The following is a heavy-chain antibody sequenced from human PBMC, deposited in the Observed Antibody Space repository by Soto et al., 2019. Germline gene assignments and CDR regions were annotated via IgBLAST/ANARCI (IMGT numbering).Heavy chain of an antibody. D-gene: IGHD2-21*01. Sequence: QVQLVQSGAEVKTPGASVKVSCKASGYTFASYDMNWVRQAPGQGLEWMGWMNPNSNNTGYAQKFKGRLTMTRDIALSIANMELSSLRNEDTAVYYCARSDGYHFNWLDSWGQGTLVTVSA. CDR1: GYTFASYD. V-gene: IGHV1-8*01. CDR2: MNPNSNNT. J-gene: IGHJ5*01. CDR3: ARSDGYHFNWLDS.